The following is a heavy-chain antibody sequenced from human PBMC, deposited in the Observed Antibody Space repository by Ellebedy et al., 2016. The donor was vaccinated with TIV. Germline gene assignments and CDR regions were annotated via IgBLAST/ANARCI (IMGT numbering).Heavy chain of an antibody. J-gene: IGHJ4*02. Sequence: PGGSLRLSCVGSGFTFNNYAMNWVRQAPGKGLEWVSYISIADDDTRYADSVKGRFFISRDNSKNTLYLQMNSLRAEDTAVYYCAKPPEHWLIHTGLESWGQGTLVTVAS. V-gene: IGHV3-23*01. CDR3: AKPPEHWLIHTGLES. CDR2: ISIADDDT. D-gene: IGHD6-19*01. CDR1: GFTFNNYA.